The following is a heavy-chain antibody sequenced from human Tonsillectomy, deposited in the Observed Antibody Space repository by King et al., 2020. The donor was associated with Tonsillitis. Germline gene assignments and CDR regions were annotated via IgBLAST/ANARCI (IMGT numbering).Heavy chain of an antibody. Sequence: VQLVESGGGLVQPGGSLRLSCAASGFTFSSYSMNWVRQAPGKGLEWVSYISSSSSTIYYADSVKGRFTISRDNAKNSLYLQMNSLRSEDTAVYYCARESRITGDIVVVVATGYIDYWGQGTVVTVSS. J-gene: IGHJ4*02. CDR2: ISSSSSTI. D-gene: IGHD2-15*01. CDR1: GFTFSSYS. CDR3: ARESRITGDIVVVVATGYIDY. V-gene: IGHV3-48*01.